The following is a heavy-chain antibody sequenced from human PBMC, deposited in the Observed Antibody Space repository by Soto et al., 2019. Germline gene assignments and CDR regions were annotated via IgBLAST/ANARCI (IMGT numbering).Heavy chain of an antibody. CDR1: GLTFSNYA. J-gene: IGHJ6*02. CDR2: ISGSGGDT. CDR3: AKERAAPLHMDV. V-gene: IGHV3-23*01. Sequence: EVQLLESGGDLVQPGGSLRLSCAASGLTFSNYAMSWVRQTPAKGLEWVSAISGSGGDTYYADSVRGRFTISRDNSMMTLYRQMNSLRADDTAIYYCAKERAAPLHMDVWGQGTTVTVSS.